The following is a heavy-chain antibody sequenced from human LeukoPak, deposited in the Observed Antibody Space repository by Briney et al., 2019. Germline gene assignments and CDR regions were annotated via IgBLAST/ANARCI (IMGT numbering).Heavy chain of an antibody. D-gene: IGHD3-9*01. CDR1: VVSATNNY. CDR2: ITSDGST. V-gene: IGHV3-53*01. J-gene: IGHJ4*02. CDR3: ARVHFGWSLEY. Sequence: GGSLRHSCAASVVSATNNYMSSVCRAPEEGLEWVSAITSDGSTYYADSVKGRFTISRDNSKNTLYLQMSYLRAEDTAVYFCARVHFGWSLEYWGQGTLVTVSS.